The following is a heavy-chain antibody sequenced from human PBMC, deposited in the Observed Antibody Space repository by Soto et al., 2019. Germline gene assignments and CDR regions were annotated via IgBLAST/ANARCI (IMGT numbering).Heavy chain of an antibody. D-gene: IGHD1-26*01. CDR3: ATVATGSYDWFDP. Sequence: GGSLRLSCAGSGFTFNTYWMSWVRQAPGKGLEWVASINQDGSAAFYVDSVQGRFTISRDNVKNSLFLQMNSLRVEDTAVYYCATVATGSYDWFDPWGQGTLVTVSS. J-gene: IGHJ5*02. V-gene: IGHV3-7*01. CDR2: INQDGSAA. CDR1: GFTFNTYW.